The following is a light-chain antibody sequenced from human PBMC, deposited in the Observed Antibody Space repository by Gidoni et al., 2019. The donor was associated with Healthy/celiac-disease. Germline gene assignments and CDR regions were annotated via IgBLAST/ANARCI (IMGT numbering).Light chain of an antibody. V-gene: IGLV3-1*01. CDR1: KLGDKY. CDR3: QAWDSSTEV. J-gene: IGLJ2*01. CDR2: QDS. Sequence: SYELTQPPSVSVSPGQTASITCSGDKLGDKYACWHQQKPGQSPVLVIYQDSKRPSGIPERFSGSNSGNTATLTISGTQAMDEADYYCQAWDSSTEVFDGGTKLTVL.